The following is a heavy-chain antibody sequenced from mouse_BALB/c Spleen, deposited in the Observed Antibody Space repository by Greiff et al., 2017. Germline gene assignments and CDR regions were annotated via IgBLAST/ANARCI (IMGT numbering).Heavy chain of an antibody. J-gene: IGHJ3*01. CDR3: TPLTGKAY. D-gene: IGHD4-1*01. CDR2: IRNKANNHAP. CDR1: GFTFCDAW. Sequence: VKVVESGGGLVQPGGSMKLSCTASGFTFCDAWMYWVRQSPEKGLEWVAEIRNKANNHAPSYAESVKGRFTISRDDSKSSVYLQMNNLRTEDTGIYYCTPLTGKAYWGQGTLVTVSA. V-gene: IGHV6-6*01.